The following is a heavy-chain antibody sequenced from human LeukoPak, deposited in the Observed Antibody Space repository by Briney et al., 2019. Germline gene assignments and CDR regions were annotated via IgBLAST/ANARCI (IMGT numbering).Heavy chain of an antibody. CDR3: AKGGDCSSTSCYTWLPFDY. CDR1: GFTFDDYA. CDR2: ISWNSGSI. Sequence: GGSLRLSCAASGFTFDDYAMHWVRQAPGKGLEWVSGISWNSGSIGYADSVNGRFTISRDNAKNSLYLQMNSLRAEDTALYYCAKGGDCSSTSCYTWLPFDYWGQGTLVTVSS. V-gene: IGHV3-9*01. D-gene: IGHD2-2*02. J-gene: IGHJ4*02.